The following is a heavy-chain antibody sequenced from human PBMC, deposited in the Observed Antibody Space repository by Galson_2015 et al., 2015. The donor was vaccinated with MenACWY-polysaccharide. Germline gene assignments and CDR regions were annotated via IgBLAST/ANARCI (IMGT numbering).Heavy chain of an antibody. J-gene: IGHJ4*02. D-gene: IGHD3-16*01. CDR1: GFTFSSYW. V-gene: IGHV3-74*01. CDR2: TNSDGRST. CDR3: GRAPTKGEFPFSGWYIDY. Sequence: SLRLSCAASGFTFSSYWMHWVRQAPGKGLVWVSRTNSDGRSTSYADSMTGRFTISRDNAKNTLYLQMNSLRAEDTAVYYCGRAPTKGEFPFSGWYIDYWGQGNLVTVSS.